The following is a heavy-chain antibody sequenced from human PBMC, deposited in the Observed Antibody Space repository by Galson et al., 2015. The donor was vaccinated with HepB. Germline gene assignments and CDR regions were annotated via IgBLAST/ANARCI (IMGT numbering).Heavy chain of an antibody. CDR1: GVSFNDHY. CDR2: INYSGSV. J-gene: IGHJ6*02. V-gene: IGHV4-34*01. D-gene: IGHD6-25*01. CDR3: ARRFRFTSGSYENYIDYYVMDV. Sequence: SETLSLTCGVSGVSFNDHYWTWIRQPPGKGLEWIGEINYSGSVTYSPSLQSRITMSVDRSRNQISLRPRSVTAADTAVYYCARRFRFTSGSYENYIDYYVMDVWGQGSTVIVSS.